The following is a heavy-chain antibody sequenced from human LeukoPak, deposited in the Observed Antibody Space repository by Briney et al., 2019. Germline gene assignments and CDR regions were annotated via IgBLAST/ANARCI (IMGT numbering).Heavy chain of an antibody. CDR3: ARAGLSDYDSSGYYYE. Sequence: GASVKVFCKASGYTFTSYGISWVRQAPGQGLEWMGWISAYNGNTNYAQKLQGRVTMTTDTSTSTAYMELRSLRSDDTAVYYCARAGLSDYDSSGYYYEWGQGTLVTVSS. CDR2: ISAYNGNT. J-gene: IGHJ4*02. CDR1: GYTFTSYG. V-gene: IGHV1-18*01. D-gene: IGHD3-22*01.